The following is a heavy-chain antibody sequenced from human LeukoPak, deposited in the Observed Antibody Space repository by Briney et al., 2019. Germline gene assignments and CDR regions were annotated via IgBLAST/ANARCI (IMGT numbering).Heavy chain of an antibody. CDR2: ISGSGDST. Sequence: PGGSLRLSCAASGFTFSTYAMNWVRQAPGKGLEWVSGISGSGDSTYYADSAKGRFTISKDNSKNTLYLQMNSLRADDTAVYYCAKGDWGDYWGQGTLVTVSS. V-gene: IGHV3-23*01. CDR3: AKGDWGDY. J-gene: IGHJ4*02. D-gene: IGHD7-27*01. CDR1: GFTFSTYA.